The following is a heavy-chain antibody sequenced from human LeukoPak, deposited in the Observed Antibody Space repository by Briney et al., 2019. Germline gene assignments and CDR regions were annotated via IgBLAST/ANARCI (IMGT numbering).Heavy chain of an antibody. J-gene: IGHJ6*02. CDR3: ARVRSGSSAGNYGMDV. CDR2: INSDGSST. D-gene: IGHD1-26*01. V-gene: IGHV3-74*01. Sequence: PGGSLRLSCAASGFTFSNYWMHWLRQAPGKGLVWVSRINSDGSSTTYADSVKGRFTISRDNAKNTLYVQMNSLRAEDTAVYYCARVRSGSSAGNYGMDVWGQGTTVTVSS. CDR1: GFTFSNYW.